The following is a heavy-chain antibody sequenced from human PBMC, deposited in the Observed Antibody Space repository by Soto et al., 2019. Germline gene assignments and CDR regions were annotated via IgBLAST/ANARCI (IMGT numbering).Heavy chain of an antibody. V-gene: IGHV1-69*01. CDR2: INPMFNST. CDR1: GGTFYHAA. CDR3: ARQIFAADY. Sequence: QVQLVQSGAEVKKPGSSVKVSCEAPGGTFYHAAITWVRQAPGQGLEWVGGINPMFNSTHYAQKFQGRVTITADAVTSTAVRELRGLTSDDTAVYYWARQIFAADYWGQGTLLVVSS. J-gene: IGHJ4*02. D-gene: IGHD3-9*01.